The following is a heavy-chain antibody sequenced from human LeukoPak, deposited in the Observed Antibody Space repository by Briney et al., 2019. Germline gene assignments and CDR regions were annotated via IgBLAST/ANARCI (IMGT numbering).Heavy chain of an antibody. V-gene: IGHV4-34*01. Sequence: SETLSLTCAVYGGSFSGYYWSWIRQPPGKGLEWIGEINHSGSTNYNPSLKSRVTISVDTSKNQFSLKLSSVTAADTAVYYCARGPRPPIYGSGSYQAVHYHYGMDVWGKGTTVTVSS. CDR2: INHSGST. D-gene: IGHD3-10*01. J-gene: IGHJ6*04. CDR1: GGSFSGYY. CDR3: ARGPRPPIYGSGSYQAVHYHYGMDV.